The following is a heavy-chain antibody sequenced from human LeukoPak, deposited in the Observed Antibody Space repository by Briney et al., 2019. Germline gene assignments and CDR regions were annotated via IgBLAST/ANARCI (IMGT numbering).Heavy chain of an antibody. CDR2: IRSDGSNK. D-gene: IGHD3-10*01. J-gene: IGHJ5*02. CDR3: AKDYSKTSYYGSGTYYRPNWFDP. CDR1: GFIFDDYD. V-gene: IGHV3-30*02. Sequence: GGSLRLSCAASGFIFDDYDLTWVRQAPGKGLEWVAFIRSDGSNKYYADSVKGRFTISRDNSKNTLYLQMNSLRAEDAAVYYCAKDYSKTSYYGSGTYYRPNWFDPWGQGTLVTVSS.